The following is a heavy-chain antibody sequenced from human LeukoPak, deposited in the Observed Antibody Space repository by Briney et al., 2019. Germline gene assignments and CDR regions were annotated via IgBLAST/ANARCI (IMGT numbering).Heavy chain of an antibody. CDR2: ISYAGSNK. CDR1: GFIFSTYG. V-gene: IGHV3-30*18. D-gene: IGHD3-22*01. CDR3: AEDSHDSSGYLCDY. J-gene: IGHJ4*02. Sequence: GGSLRLSCAASGFIFSTYGMHWVRQAPGKGLEWVAAISYAGSNKYYADSVKGRFSISRDNSKNTLYLQMNSLRAEDTAVYYCAEDSHDSSGYLCDYWGQGTLVTVSS.